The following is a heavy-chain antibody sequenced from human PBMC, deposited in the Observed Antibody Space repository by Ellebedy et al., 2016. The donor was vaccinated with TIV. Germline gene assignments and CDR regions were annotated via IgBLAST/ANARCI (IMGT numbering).Heavy chain of an antibody. CDR2: IWYDGSNK. J-gene: IGHJ6*03. CDR3: ARAGYYYYDSGGYRDYYMDV. V-gene: IGHV3-33*01. Sequence: GESLKISXAASGFTVSSYGMHWVRQAPGKGLEWVAIIWYDGSNKYYADAVKGRFTISRDNSKNTLYLQMNSLRAEDTAVYYCARAGYYYYDSGGYRDYYMDVWGKGTTVTVSS. D-gene: IGHD3-22*01. CDR1: GFTVSSYG.